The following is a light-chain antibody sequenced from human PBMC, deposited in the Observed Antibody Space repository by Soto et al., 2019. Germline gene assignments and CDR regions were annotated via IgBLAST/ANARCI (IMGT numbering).Light chain of an antibody. V-gene: IGLV2-23*01. Sequence: QLVLTQPASVSGSPGQSITISCTGTSSDFVNYNLVSWYQQHPGKAPKLMIFEGSKRPSGVSNRFSGSKSGTTASLTISGLQAEDQADYYCCSYEGRSTYVFGTGTKLTVL. CDR1: SSDFVNYNL. J-gene: IGLJ1*01. CDR2: EGS. CDR3: CSYEGRSTYV.